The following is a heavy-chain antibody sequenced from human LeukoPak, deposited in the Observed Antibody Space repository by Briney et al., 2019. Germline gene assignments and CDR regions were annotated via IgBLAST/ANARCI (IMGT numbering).Heavy chain of an antibody. V-gene: IGHV3-21*01. Sequence: GGSLRLSCAASEFTFSSYSMNWVRQAPGKGLEWVSSISSSSSYIYYADSVKGRFTISRDNAKNSLYLQMNSLRAEDTAVYYCAREGLDCSSTSCPFDYWGQGTPVTVSS. CDR1: EFTFSSYS. CDR3: AREGLDCSSTSCPFDY. J-gene: IGHJ4*02. CDR2: ISSSSSYI. D-gene: IGHD2-2*01.